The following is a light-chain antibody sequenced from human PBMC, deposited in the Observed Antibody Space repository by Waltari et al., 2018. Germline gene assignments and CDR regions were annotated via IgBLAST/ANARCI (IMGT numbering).Light chain of an antibody. V-gene: IGLV2-23*02. CDR1: TSNIGNYNF. CDR3: CSYGGNTPVL. J-gene: IGLJ2*01. Sequence: QSALTQSASVSGSPGQSITISCTGTTSNIGNYNFVSWYQQQPGKAPKVMIFEVSKRPSGVSSRSSGSKSGNTASLTISGLQADDEADYYCCSYGGNTPVLFGGGTRLTVL. CDR2: EVS.